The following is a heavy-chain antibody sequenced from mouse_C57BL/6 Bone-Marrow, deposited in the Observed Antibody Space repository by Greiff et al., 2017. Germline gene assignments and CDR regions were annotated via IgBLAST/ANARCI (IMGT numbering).Heavy chain of an antibody. V-gene: IGHV2-2*02. D-gene: IGHD2-14*01. CDR2: IWSGGTT. CDR3: ARTSYRSYYFDY. Sequence: VKLVESGPGLVQPSQSLSITCTVSGFSLTTYGVHWVRQSPGKGLEWLGVIWSGGTTDYNAAFISRLSFSKDNSKSQVFFKMNSLQAKDTAIYYCARTSYRSYYFDYWGQGTTLTVSS. CDR1: GFSLTTYG. J-gene: IGHJ2*01.